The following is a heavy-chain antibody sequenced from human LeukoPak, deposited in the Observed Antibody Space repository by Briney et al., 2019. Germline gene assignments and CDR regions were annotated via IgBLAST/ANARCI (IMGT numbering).Heavy chain of an antibody. CDR3: ARHNRARLYAMDV. V-gene: IGHV3-48*02. D-gene: IGHD3-10*01. CDR2: ITSSGTTI. Sequence: GGSLRLSCAASGFMFGSYTMNWVRQAPGKGLEWVSYITSSGTTIYYADSVKGRFTISRDNAKNSLYLQMNSLRDEDTAVYYCARHNRARLYAMDVWGQGTTVTVSS. CDR1: GFMFGSYT. J-gene: IGHJ6*02.